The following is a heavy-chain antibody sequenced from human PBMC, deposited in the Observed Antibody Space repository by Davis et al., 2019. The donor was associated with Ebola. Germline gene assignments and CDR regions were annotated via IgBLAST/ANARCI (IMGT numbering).Heavy chain of an antibody. J-gene: IGHJ6*03. CDR3: ARGRGGVSYYMDV. Sequence: PSETLSLTCAVYGGSFSGYYWSWIRQPPGKGLEWIGEINHSGSTNYNPSLKSRVTISVDTSKNQFSLKLSSVTAADTAVYYCARGRGGVSYYMDVWGKGTTVTVSS. CDR2: INHSGST. CDR1: GGSFSGYY. D-gene: IGHD1-26*01. V-gene: IGHV4-34*01.